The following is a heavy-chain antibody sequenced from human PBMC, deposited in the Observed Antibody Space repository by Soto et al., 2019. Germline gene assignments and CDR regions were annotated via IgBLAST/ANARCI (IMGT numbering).Heavy chain of an antibody. J-gene: IGHJ5*02. CDR2: INHSGST. CDR3: ARGSRIAAAFRVGWFDP. CDR1: GGSFSGYY. D-gene: IGHD6-13*01. Sequence: SETLSLTCAVYGGSFSGYYWSWIRQPPGKGLEWIGEINHSGSTNYNPSLKSRVTISVDTSQNQFSLKLSSVTAADTAVYYCARGSRIAAAFRVGWFDPWGQGTLVTVSS. V-gene: IGHV4-34*01.